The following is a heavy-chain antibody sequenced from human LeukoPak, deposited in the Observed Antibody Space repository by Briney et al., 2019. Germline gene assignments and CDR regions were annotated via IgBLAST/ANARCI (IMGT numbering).Heavy chain of an antibody. CDR2: IYPGDSDT. CDR1: GYSFTRYY. Sequence: GASLKISCKGSGYSFTRYYIGWVRQMPGKGLERMGIIYPGDSDTRYSPSFQGQVTISADKSISTAYLQWSSLKASDTAMYYCARYRYCSGGNCYGPDYWGQGTLVTVSS. J-gene: IGHJ4*02. D-gene: IGHD2-15*01. CDR3: ARYRYCSGGNCYGPDY. V-gene: IGHV5-51*01.